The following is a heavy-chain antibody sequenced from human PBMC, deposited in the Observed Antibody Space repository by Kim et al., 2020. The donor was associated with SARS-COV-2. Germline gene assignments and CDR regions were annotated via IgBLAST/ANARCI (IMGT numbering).Heavy chain of an antibody. J-gene: IGHJ3*02. V-gene: IGHV1-24*01. CDR2: FDPEDGET. CDR3: ATDPRAIFDRIGAFDI. CDR1: GYTLTELS. Sequence: ASVKVSCKVSGYTLTELSMHWVRQAPGKGLEWMGGFDPEDGETIYAQKFQGRVTMTEDTSTDTAYMELSSLRSEDTAVYYCATDPRAIFDRIGAFDIWGQGTMVTVSS. D-gene: IGHD3-3*02.